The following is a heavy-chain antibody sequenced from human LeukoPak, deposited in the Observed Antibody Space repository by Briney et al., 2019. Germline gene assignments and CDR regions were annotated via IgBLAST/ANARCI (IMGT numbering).Heavy chain of an antibody. CDR1: GGSISSYY. Sequence: PSETLSLTCTVSGGSISSYYWSWIRQPAGKGLEWIGRIYTSGSTNYNPSLKSRVTMSVDTSKNQFSLKLSSVTAADTAVYYCARVWGDYKMGDNWFDPWGQRTLVTVSS. D-gene: IGHD4-17*01. J-gene: IGHJ5*02. CDR2: IYTSGST. CDR3: ARVWGDYKMGDNWFDP. V-gene: IGHV4-4*07.